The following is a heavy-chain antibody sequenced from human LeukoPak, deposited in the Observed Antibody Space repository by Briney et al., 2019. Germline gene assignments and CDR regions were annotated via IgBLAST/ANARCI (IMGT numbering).Heavy chain of an antibody. CDR3: AAERAYCGGDCYSGAFDI. CDR1: GFTFTSSA. D-gene: IGHD2-21*02. Sequence: ASVKASCKASGFTFTSSAVQWVRQARGQRLEWIGWIVVGSGNTNYAQKFQERVTITRDMSTSTAYMELSSLRSEDTAVYYCAAERAYCGGDCYSGAFDIWGQGTMVTVSS. CDR2: IVVGSGNT. J-gene: IGHJ3*02. V-gene: IGHV1-58*01.